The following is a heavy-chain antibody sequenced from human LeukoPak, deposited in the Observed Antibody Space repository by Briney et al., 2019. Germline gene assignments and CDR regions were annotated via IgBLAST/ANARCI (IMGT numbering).Heavy chain of an antibody. Sequence: GGSLRLSCAASGFTIRSNWMSWVRQAPGKGLEWVSVIYSGGSTYYADSVKGRFTISRDNSKNTLYLQMNSLRAEDTAVYYCARDVLRGYYYDSSGYSTWGQGTLVTVSS. CDR3: ARDVLRGYYYDSSGYST. CDR2: IYSGGST. V-gene: IGHV3-53*01. CDR1: GFTIRSNW. D-gene: IGHD3-22*01. J-gene: IGHJ5*02.